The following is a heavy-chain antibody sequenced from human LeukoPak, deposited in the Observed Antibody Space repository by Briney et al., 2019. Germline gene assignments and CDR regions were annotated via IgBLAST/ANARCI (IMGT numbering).Heavy chain of an antibody. CDR1: GFTFSSYS. CDR3: ARDSLGVALDY. V-gene: IGHV3-21*01. J-gene: IGHJ4*02. D-gene: IGHD3-10*01. Sequence: GGSLRLSCAASGFTFSSYSMNWVRQAPGKGLEWVSSISSSSSYIYYADSVKGRFTISRDNVKNSLYLQMNSLRAEDTAVYYCARDSLGVALDYWGQGTLVTVSS. CDR2: ISSSSSYI.